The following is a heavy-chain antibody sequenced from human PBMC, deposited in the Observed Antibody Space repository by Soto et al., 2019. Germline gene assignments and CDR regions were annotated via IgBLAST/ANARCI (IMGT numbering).Heavy chain of an antibody. CDR2: ISGSGATT. Sequence: VGSLRLSCAVSGFTFNDYAMTWVRQAPGKGLEWVSTISGSGATTYYADSVQGRFTISRDNSKNTLSLQMFSLRADDTAVYYCAKGDCSGGSCYRGFDYWDQGTLVTVSS. V-gene: IGHV3-23*01. CDR1: GFTFNDYA. CDR3: AKGDCSGGSCYRGFDY. D-gene: IGHD2-15*01. J-gene: IGHJ4*02.